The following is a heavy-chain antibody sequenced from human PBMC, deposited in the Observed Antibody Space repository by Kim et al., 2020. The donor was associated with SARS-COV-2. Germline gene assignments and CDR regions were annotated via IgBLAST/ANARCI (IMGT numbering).Heavy chain of an antibody. J-gene: IGHJ6*02. CDR1: GGTFSSYA. CDR2: IIPIFGTA. Sequence: SVKVSCKASGGTFSSYAISWVRQAPGQGLEWMGGIIPIFGTANYAQKFQGRVTITADESTSTAYMELSSLRSEDTAVYYCARDYRFGGVIPKGGYWYYGMDVWGQGTTVTVSS. CDR3: ARDYRFGGVIPKGGYWYYGMDV. V-gene: IGHV1-69*13. D-gene: IGHD3-16*02.